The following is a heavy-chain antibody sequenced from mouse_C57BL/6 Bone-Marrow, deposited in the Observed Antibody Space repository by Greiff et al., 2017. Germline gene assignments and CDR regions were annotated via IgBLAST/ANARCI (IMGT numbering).Heavy chain of an antibody. V-gene: IGHV5-6*02. Sequence: EVMLVESGGDLVKPGGSLKLSCAASGFTFSSYGMSWVRQTPDKRLEWVATISSGGSYNYYPDSVKGRFTIARDNAKNTLYLQMSSRKSEDTSMYYCARHGDGYPFAYWGQGTLVTVSA. CDR2: ISSGGSYN. CDR1: GFTFSSYG. D-gene: IGHD2-3*01. CDR3: ARHGDGYPFAY. J-gene: IGHJ3*01.